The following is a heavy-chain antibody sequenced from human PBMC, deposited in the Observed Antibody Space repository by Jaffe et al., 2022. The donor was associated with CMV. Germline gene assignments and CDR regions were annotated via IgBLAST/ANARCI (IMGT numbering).Heavy chain of an antibody. J-gene: IGHJ5*02. V-gene: IGHV1-46*01. CDR1: GYTFTSYY. CDR3: ARDHWTYGDPPGPLFDP. D-gene: IGHD4-17*01. CDR2: INPSGGST. Sequence: QVQLVQSGAEVKKPGASVKVSCKASGYTFTSYYMHWVRQAPGQGLEWMGIINPSGGSTTYAQKFQGRVTMTRDTSTSTVYMELSSLRSEDTAVYYCARDHWTYGDPPGPLFDPWGQGTLVTVSS.